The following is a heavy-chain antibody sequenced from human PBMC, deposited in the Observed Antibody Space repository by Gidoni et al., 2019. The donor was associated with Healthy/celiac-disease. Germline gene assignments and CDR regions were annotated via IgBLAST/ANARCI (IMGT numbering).Heavy chain of an antibody. D-gene: IGHD3-10*01. V-gene: IGHV1-2*02. CDR1: GYTFTGYY. CDR2: INPNSGGT. J-gene: IGHJ4*02. Sequence: QVQLVQSGAEVKKPGASVKVSCQASGYTFTGYYMHWVRQAPGQGLEWMGWINPNSGGTNYAQKFQGRVTMTRETSISTAYMELSRLRSDDTAVYYCARDKGSGSYYTGIFDYWGQGTLVTVSS. CDR3: ARDKGSGSYYTGIFDY.